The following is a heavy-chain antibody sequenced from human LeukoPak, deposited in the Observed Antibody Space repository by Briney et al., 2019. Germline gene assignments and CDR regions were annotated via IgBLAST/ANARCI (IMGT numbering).Heavy chain of an antibody. CDR2: IKSKTDGGTT. CDR3: ATGWGGFDY. D-gene: IGHD3-10*01. J-gene: IGHJ4*02. V-gene: IGHV3-15*01. CDR1: GFTFSDAW. Sequence: GGSLRLSCAASGFTFSDAWMSWIRQAPGKGLEWVGLIKSKTDGGTTDYAAPVKGRFTISRDDSKNMLYLQMNSLKTEDTAVYFCATGWGGFDYWGQGTLVTVSS.